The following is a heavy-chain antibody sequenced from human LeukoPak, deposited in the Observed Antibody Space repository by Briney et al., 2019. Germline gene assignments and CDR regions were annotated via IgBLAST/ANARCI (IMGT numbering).Heavy chain of an antibody. D-gene: IGHD2-15*01. CDR3: ATSRLGSFAGNWFDP. CDR1: GGSISSGNYY. Sequence: KASQTLSLTCTVSGGSISSGNYYWSWIRQPPGKGLEWIGYIYHSGSTYYNPSLKSRVTISVDRSKNQFSLKLSSVTAADTAVYYCATSRLGSFAGNWFDPWGQGTLVTVSS. CDR2: IYHSGST. V-gene: IGHV4-30-4*01. J-gene: IGHJ5*02.